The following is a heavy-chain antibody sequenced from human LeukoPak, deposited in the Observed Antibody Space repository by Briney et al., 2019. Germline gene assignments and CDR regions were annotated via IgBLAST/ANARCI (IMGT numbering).Heavy chain of an antibody. J-gene: IGHJ4*02. CDR3: ARHYGGNSASGY. CDR2: VYSGGST. V-gene: IGHV3-66*04. Sequence: GGSLRLSCAASGFTVSSNYMSWVRQAPGKGLGWVSVVYSGGSTYYADSVKGRFTISRDNAKNSVYLQMNSLRAEDTALYYCARHYGGNSASGYWGQGTLVTVSS. CDR1: GFTVSSNY. D-gene: IGHD4-23*01.